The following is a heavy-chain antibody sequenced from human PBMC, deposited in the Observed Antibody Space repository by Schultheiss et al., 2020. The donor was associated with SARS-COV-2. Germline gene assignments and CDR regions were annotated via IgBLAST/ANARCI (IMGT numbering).Heavy chain of an antibody. CDR3: ARLGAARYYYYGMDV. CDR1: GGSFSGYY. Sequence: SETLSLTCAVYGGSFSGYYWSWIRQPPGKGLEWIGYIYYSGSTNYNPSLKSRVTISVDTSKNQFSLKLSSVTAADTAVYYCARLGAARYYYYGMDVWGQGTTVTVSS. J-gene: IGHJ6*02. CDR2: IYYSGST. D-gene: IGHD6-6*01. V-gene: IGHV4-59*08.